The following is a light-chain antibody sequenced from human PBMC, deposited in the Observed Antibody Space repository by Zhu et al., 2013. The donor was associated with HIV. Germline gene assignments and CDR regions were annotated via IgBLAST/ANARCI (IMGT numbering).Light chain of an antibody. J-gene: IGKJ1*01. CDR3: QQYGSSPRT. Sequence: DIQMTQSPSTLSAFAGERVTITCRASQSVGTWLAWYQQRPGKAPKVLIYDASSLQSGVSSRFSGSGSGTDFTLTISRLEPEDFAVYYCQQYGSSPRTFGQGTKVEIK. CDR2: DAS. V-gene: IGKV1-5*01. CDR1: QSVGTW.